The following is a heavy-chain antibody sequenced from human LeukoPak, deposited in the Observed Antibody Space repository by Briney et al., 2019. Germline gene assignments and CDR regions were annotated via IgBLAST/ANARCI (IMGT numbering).Heavy chain of an antibody. J-gene: IGHJ4*02. V-gene: IGHV6-1*01. Sequence: SQTLSLSCAISGDSVSSNSAAWNWIRQSPSRGLEWLGRTYYRSKWYNDYAVSVKSRITINPDTSKNQFSLQLNSVTPEDTAVYYSARAGGVGSSSWYVPALLDYWGQGTLVTVSS. CDR3: ARAGGVGSSSWYVPALLDY. CDR2: TYYRSKWYN. CDR1: GDSVSSNSAA. D-gene: IGHD6-13*01.